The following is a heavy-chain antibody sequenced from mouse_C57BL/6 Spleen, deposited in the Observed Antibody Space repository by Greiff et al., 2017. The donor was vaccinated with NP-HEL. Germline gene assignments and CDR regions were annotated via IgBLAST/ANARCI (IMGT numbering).Heavy chain of an antibody. CDR3: ARGQIMGYGSSYCWFAY. V-gene: IGHV1-69*01. J-gene: IGHJ3*01. CDR1: GYTFTSYW. Sequence: QVQLKQPGAELVMPGASVKLSCKASGYTFTSYWMHWVKQRPGQGLEWIGEIDPSDSYTNYNQKFKGTSTLTVDKSSSTAYMQLSSLTSEDSAVYYCARGQIMGYGSSYCWFAYWGQGTLVTVSA. D-gene: IGHD1-1*01. CDR2: IDPSDSYT.